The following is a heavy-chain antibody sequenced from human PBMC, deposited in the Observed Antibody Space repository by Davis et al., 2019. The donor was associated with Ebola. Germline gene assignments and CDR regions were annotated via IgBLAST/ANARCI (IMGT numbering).Heavy chain of an antibody. V-gene: IGHV3-30*03. D-gene: IGHD3-10*01. CDR2: ISYDGSNK. CDR3: ARGLWDSYGSGLPKYFDI. Sequence: SLKISCAASGFTFNNYYMSWVRQAPGKGLEWVAVISYDGSNKYYADSVKGRFTISRDNSKNTLYLQMNSLRAEATAVYYCARGLWDSYGSGLPKYFDIWGQGTSVTVAS. CDR1: GFTFNNYY. J-gene: IGHJ4*02.